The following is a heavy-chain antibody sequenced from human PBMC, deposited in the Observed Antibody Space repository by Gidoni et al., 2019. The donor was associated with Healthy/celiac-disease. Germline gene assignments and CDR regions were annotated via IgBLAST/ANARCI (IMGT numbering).Heavy chain of an antibody. V-gene: IGHV3-30*01. J-gene: IGHJ6*02. D-gene: IGHD2-8*01. CDR2: ISYDGSNK. CDR1: GFTFSSYA. Sequence: QVQLVESGGGVVQPGRSLRLSCAASGFTFSSYAMHWVRQAPGKGLEWVAVISYDGSNKYYADSVKGRFTISRDNSKNTLYLQMNSLRAEDTAVYYCARETLMVYVWGDYYGMDVWGQGTTVTVSS. CDR3: ARETLMVYVWGDYYGMDV.